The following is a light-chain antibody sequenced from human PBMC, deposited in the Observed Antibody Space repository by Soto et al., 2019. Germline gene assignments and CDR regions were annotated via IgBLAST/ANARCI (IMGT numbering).Light chain of an antibody. CDR1: ESVSSSC. Sequence: EIVLTQSPGTLSLSPGERATLSCRASESVSSSCLAWYQQKPGQAPRLLIYGASNRATGIPDRFSGSGSGTDFTLTINRLEPEDFALYHCHQYGISSYTFDQGTNLEIK. V-gene: IGKV3-20*01. CDR2: GAS. J-gene: IGKJ2*01. CDR3: HQYGISSYT.